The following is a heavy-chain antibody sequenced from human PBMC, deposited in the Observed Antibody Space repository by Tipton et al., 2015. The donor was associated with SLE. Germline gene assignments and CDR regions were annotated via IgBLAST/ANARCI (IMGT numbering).Heavy chain of an antibody. CDR3: ARRRTMYSSSWYYFDN. D-gene: IGHD6-13*01. CDR2: FQGRGNT. V-gene: IGHV4-59*08. Sequence: TLSLTCTVSGASVTNYYWSWIRQPPGKRLEWIGFFQGRGNTNYNPSLKTRVTMSVETSKNQFSLKLNSVTVADTAMYYCARRRTMYSSSWYYFDNWGQGTLVTVSS. CDR1: GASVTNYY. J-gene: IGHJ4*02.